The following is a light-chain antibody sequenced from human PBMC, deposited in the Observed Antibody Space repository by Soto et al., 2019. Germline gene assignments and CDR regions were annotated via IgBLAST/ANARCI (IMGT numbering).Light chain of an antibody. CDR1: QSIKSW. V-gene: IGKV1-5*03. J-gene: IGKJ1*01. CDR2: EAS. CDR3: QQYNTYSWT. Sequence: DIQMTHSPSAMAASVGSRCTITCRASQSIKSWLAWYQQKPGKAPKLLIYEASSLESGVPSRFGGSGSGTEFTLTISSLQPDDFATYYCQQYNTYSWTFGQGTKVDIK.